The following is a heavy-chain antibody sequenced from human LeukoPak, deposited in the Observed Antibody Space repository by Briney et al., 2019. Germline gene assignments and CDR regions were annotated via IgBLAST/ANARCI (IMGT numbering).Heavy chain of an antibody. V-gene: IGHV4-59*12. CDR1: VGSISNYY. CDR2: IYYSGST. Sequence: PSETLSLTCTVSVGSISNYYWSWVRQPPGKGLEWIGYIYYSGSTNYNPSLKSRVTISVDTSKNQFSLKLSSVTAADTAVYYCARGRSHFDYWGQGTLVTVSS. CDR3: ARGRSHFDY. J-gene: IGHJ4*02.